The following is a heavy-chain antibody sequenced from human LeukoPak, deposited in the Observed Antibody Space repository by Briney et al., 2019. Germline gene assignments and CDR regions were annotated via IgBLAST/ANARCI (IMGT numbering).Heavy chain of an antibody. CDR2: IIPIFGTA. V-gene: IGHV1-69*13. J-gene: IGHJ4*02. Sequence: GASVKVSCRASGYTFTDYGISWVRQAPGQGLEWMGGIIPIFGTANYAQKFQGRVTITADESTSTAYMELSSLRSEDTAVYYCAREDRLIGYYDSSGYSLWGQGTLVTVSS. CDR1: GYTFTDYG. D-gene: IGHD3-22*01. CDR3: AREDRLIGYYDSSGYSL.